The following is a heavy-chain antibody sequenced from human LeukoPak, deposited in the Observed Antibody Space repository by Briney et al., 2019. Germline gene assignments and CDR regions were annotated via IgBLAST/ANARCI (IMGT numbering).Heavy chain of an antibody. J-gene: IGHJ4*02. Sequence: PGGSLRLSCAASGFTFSSYAMHWVRQAPGKGLEWVAVISYDGSNKYYADSVKGRFTISRDNSKNTLYLQMNSLRAEDTAVYYCARDLFSAWGQGTLVTVSS. V-gene: IGHV3-30-3*01. CDR2: ISYDGSNK. CDR3: ARDLFSA. CDR1: GFTFSSYA.